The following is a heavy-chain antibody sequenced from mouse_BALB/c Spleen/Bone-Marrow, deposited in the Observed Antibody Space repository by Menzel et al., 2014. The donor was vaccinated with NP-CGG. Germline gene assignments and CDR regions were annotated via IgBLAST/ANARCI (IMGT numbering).Heavy chain of an antibody. CDR1: GYTFTDYY. CDR2: IYPGSGNT. J-gene: IGHJ4*01. Sequence: QVQLKQSGAELARPGASEKLSCKASGYTFTDYYVSWVKQRTGQGLEWIGEIYPGSGNTYYNEKFKGKATLTADRSSSTAYMQLSSLTSEDSAVCFCARAASLDYWGQGTSVTVSS. V-gene: IGHV1-77*01. CDR3: ARAASLDY.